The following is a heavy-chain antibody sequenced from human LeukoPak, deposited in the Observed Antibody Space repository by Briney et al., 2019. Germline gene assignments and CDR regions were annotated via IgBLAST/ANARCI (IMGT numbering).Heavy chain of an antibody. Sequence: GGSLRLSCAASGFTFSSYGMSWVRQAPGKGLEWVSAISGSGGSTHYSDSVKGRFTISRDNSKNTLYLQMNSLRAEDTAVYYCARRAGAYSHPYDYWGQGTLVTVSS. CDR3: ARRAGAYSHPYDY. D-gene: IGHD4/OR15-4a*01. V-gene: IGHV3-23*01. J-gene: IGHJ4*02. CDR2: ISGSGGST. CDR1: GFTFSSYG.